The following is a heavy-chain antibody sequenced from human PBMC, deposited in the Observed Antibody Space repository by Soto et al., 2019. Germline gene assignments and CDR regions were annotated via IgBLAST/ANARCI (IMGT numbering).Heavy chain of an antibody. CDR2: ISYDGSNK. CDR3: AKIVEQWLVANWFDP. Sequence: QVQLVESGGGVVQPGRSLRLSCAASGFTFSSYGMHWVRQAPGKGLEWVAVISYDGSNKYYADSVKGRFTISRDNSKNTLYLQMNSLRAEDTAVYYCAKIVEQWLVANWFDPWGQGTLVTVSS. V-gene: IGHV3-30*18. J-gene: IGHJ5*02. D-gene: IGHD6-19*01. CDR1: GFTFSSYG.